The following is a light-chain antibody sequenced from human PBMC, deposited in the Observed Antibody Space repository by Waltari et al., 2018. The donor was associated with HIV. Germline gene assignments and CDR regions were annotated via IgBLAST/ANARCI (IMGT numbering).Light chain of an antibody. CDR1: QSVSSTY. CDR2: AAS. J-gene: IGKJ1*01. V-gene: IGKV3-20*01. CDR3: QKYGGSWT. Sequence: EIVLMQSPGTLSLSPGERATLSCRTSQSVSSTYLAWYQVKPGQAPRLLIYAASSRATGIPDRFSGSGSGTDFTLTISRLEPEDSALYYCQKYGGSWTFAKGPRWKSN.